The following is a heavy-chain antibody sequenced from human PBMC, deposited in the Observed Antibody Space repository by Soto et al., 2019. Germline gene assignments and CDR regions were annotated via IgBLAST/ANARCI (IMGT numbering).Heavy chain of an antibody. Sequence: ETLSLTCAVSGYSGSSGYYWGWIRQPPGKGLEWIASIYHNGRTYSKPSLKSRVTISVDTSKNQISLTLSSVTAADTAVYFCARLGAMAPEYYFDYWGQGTLVTVSS. J-gene: IGHJ4*02. CDR3: ARLGAMAPEYYFDY. D-gene: IGHD1-26*01. CDR1: GYSGSSGYY. V-gene: IGHV4-38-2*01. CDR2: IYHNGRT.